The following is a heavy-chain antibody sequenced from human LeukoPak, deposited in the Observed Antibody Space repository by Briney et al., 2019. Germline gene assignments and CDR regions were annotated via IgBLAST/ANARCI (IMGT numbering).Heavy chain of an antibody. J-gene: IGHJ5*01. Sequence: SETLFLTCAVSGYSISRGFYWGWIRQPPGRGLEWVGTIYQSGSTYYNPSLKSRVNISVDTSKNQFSLKVTTVTAADTAVYYCARVANDLLLNWFDSWGQGTLVTVSS. CDR1: GYSISRGFY. CDR2: IYQSGST. CDR3: ARVANDLLLNWFDS. D-gene: IGHD3-10*01. V-gene: IGHV4-38-2*01.